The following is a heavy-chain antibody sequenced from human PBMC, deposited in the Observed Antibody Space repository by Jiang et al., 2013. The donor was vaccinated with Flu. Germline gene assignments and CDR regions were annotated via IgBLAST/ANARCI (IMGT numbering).Heavy chain of an antibody. CDR1: GDSISRGGFS. Sequence: GSGLVKPSQTLSLTCVVSGDSISRGGFSWSWIRQPPGQGLEWIGYMYHSGTSYYNPSLKTRLTISVDRSMNQFSLKLTSVTVADTAVYYCARGGFGGDFTTWGQGILGHRLL. CDR3: ARGGFGGDFTT. CDR2: MYHSGTS. J-gene: IGHJ4*02. D-gene: IGHD3-10*01. V-gene: IGHV4-30-2*01.